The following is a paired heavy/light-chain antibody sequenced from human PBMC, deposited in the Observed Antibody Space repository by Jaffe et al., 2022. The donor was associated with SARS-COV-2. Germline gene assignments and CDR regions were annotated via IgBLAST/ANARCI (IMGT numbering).Light chain of an antibody. Sequence: DIQMTQSPSSLSASVGDRVTITCRASQGISNYLAWYQQKPGKVPKLLIYAASTLQSGVPSRFSGSGSGTDFTLTISSLQPEDVATYYCQKYNSAPFTFGPGTKVDIK. CDR3: QKYNSAPFT. CDR2: AAS. CDR1: QGISNY. V-gene: IGKV1-27*01. J-gene: IGKJ3*01.
Heavy chain of an antibody. CDR1: GFTFSSYA. D-gene: IGHD3-22*01. J-gene: IGHJ4*02. Sequence: EVQLLESGGGLVQPGGSLRLSCAASGFTFSSYAMSWVRQAPGKGLEWVSAISGSGGSTYYADSVKGRFTISRDNSKNTLYLQMNSLRAEDTAVYYCAKDPRGYYYDSSGYYYEYYFDYWGQGTLVTVSS. V-gene: IGHV3-23*01. CDR2: ISGSGGST. CDR3: AKDPRGYYYDSSGYYYEYYFDY.